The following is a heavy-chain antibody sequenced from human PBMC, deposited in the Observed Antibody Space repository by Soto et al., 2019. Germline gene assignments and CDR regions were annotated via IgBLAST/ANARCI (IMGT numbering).Heavy chain of an antibody. Sequence: EVQLLGAGGGLVQPGGSLRLSCVGSGFTFRTYWMNCVRQAPGKGLEGVANINPDGNVGTYVDTVRGRFTTSGDNGKNSLYLQMNSLGANDMAVYFCAVWGGHDYNYWGQGIMVTVSS. D-gene: IGHD4-4*01. J-gene: IGHJ4*02. CDR1: GFTFRTYW. CDR3: AVWGGHDYNY. V-gene: IGHV3-7*03. CDR2: INPDGNVG.